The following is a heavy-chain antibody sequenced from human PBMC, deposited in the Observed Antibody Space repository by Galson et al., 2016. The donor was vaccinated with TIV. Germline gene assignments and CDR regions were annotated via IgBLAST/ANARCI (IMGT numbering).Heavy chain of an antibody. CDR3: ARGNYYYETTFDY. V-gene: IGHV1-69*05. Sequence: SVKVSCKASEGKFSSFAISWVRQAPGQGLEWMGGITGMFGTAKYAQKFQGRLTITTDELTSSADMELSSLRSEDTAVYYCARGNYYYETTFDYWGQGTLVTVSS. CDR1: EGKFSSFA. J-gene: IGHJ4*02. CDR2: ITGMFGTA. D-gene: IGHD3-22*01.